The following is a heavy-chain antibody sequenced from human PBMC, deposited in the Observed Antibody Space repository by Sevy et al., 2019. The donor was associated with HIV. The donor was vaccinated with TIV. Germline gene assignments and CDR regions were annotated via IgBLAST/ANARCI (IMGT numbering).Heavy chain of an antibody. CDR1: GFTFSSYA. Sequence: GGSLRLSCAASGFTFSSYAMSWVRQAPGKGLEWVSAISGSGGSTYYADSVKGRFTISRDNSKNTLYPQMNSLRAEDTAVYYCAKDSPDSGSYYSRSYYYYYYGMDVWGQGTTVTVSS. CDR3: AKDSPDSGSYYSRSYYYYYYGMDV. V-gene: IGHV3-23*01. D-gene: IGHD3-10*01. J-gene: IGHJ6*02. CDR2: ISGSGGST.